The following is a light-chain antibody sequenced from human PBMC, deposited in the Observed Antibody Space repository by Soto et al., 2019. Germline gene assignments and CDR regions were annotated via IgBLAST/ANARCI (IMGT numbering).Light chain of an antibody. CDR2: DAS. CDR1: QSISSW. CDR3: QQYNSYPRS. J-gene: IGKJ1*01. Sequence: DIQMTQSPSTLSASVGDRVTITCRASQSISSWLAWYQQKPGKAPKLLIYDASSLESGVPSRFRSSGSVTGLTLTISSLQPDDFAAYYCQQYNSYPRSFGQGTKVEIK. V-gene: IGKV1-5*01.